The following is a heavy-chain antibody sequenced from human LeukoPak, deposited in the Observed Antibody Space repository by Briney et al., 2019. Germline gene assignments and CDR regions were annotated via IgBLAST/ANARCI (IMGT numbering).Heavy chain of an antibody. CDR3: ARAFYDIMIGDAFDI. CDR2: IYYSGST. V-gene: IGHV4-59*08. J-gene: IGHJ3*02. Sequence: PSETLSLTCTVSGGSISSYYWSWIRQPPGKGLEWIGYIYYSGSTNYNPSLKSRVTISVDTSKNQFSLKLSSVTAADTAVYYCARAFYDIMIGDAFDIWGQGTMVTVSS. D-gene: IGHD3-16*01. CDR1: GGSISSYY.